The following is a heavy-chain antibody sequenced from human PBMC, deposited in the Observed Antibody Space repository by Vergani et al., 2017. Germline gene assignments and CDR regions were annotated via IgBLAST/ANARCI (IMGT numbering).Heavy chain of an antibody. CDR1: GYTFTSYD. D-gene: IGHD2-15*01. Sequence: QVQLVQSGAEVKKPGASSKVSCKASGYTFTSYDINRVRQATGQGLEWMGCTNPNSGNTGYAQKFQGRVTMTRNTSISTAYMELSSLRSQDTAVYYCAXGLWLVAANPSGGYWGQGTLVTVSS. V-gene: IGHV1-8*01. J-gene: IGHJ4*02. CDR3: AXGLWLVAANPSGGY. CDR2: TNPNSGNT.